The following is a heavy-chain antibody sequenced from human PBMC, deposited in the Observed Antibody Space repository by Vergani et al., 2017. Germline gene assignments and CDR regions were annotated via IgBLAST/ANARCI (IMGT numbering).Heavy chain of an antibody. CDR1: GYTFTSYG. Sequence: QVQLVQSGAEVKKPGASVKVSCKASGYTFTSYGISWVRQAPGQRLEWMGWINTGNGNTKYSQKFQGRVTITRDTSASTAYMELSSLRSEDTAVYYCARAPSNYFDYWGQGTLVTVSS. J-gene: IGHJ4*02. CDR2: INTGNGNT. CDR3: ARAPSNYFDY. V-gene: IGHV1-3*04.